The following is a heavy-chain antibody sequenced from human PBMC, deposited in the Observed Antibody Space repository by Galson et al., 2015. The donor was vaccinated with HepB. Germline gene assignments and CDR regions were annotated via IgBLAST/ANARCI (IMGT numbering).Heavy chain of an antibody. CDR2: ISGSGGST. CDR1: GFTFSNYA. CDR3: ARRYDLDY. V-gene: IGHV3-23*01. Sequence: SLRLSCATSGFTFSNYAMTWVRQAPGKGLEWVSAISGSGGSTYYADFVKGRFTISRDNSKNTLYLQMNSLRAEDTAAYYCARRYDLDYWGQGTLVTVSP. J-gene: IGHJ4*02. D-gene: IGHD3-16*01.